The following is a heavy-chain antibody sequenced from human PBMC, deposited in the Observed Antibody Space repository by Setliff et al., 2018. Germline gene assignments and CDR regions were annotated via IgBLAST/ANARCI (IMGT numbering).Heavy chain of an antibody. J-gene: IGHJ4*02. Sequence: ASVKVSCKASGYTFTSYGISWVRQAPGQGLEWMGWISAYNGKTKYAQKFQGRVTMTTDTSTRTAYMEVTSLRSDDTAVYYCATEKFPGDWGDYWGQGTLVTAPQ. D-gene: IGHD2-21*01. CDR1: GYTFTSYG. CDR2: ISAYNGKT. CDR3: ATEKFPGDWGDY. V-gene: IGHV1-18*01.